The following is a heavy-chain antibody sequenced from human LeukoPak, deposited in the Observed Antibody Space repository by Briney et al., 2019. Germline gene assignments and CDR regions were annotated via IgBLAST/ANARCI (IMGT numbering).Heavy chain of an antibody. J-gene: IGHJ4*02. V-gene: IGHV3-64D*06. CDR3: VRGTGY. CDR1: GFTFSTYV. Sequence: PGGSLRLSCSVSGFTFSTYVMHWVRQAPGKGLEYVSAISSNGDNTYYADSVKGRLTISRDNSKNTLYLSSLRADDTAVYYCVRGTGYWGQGTLVTVSS. CDR2: ISSNGDNT.